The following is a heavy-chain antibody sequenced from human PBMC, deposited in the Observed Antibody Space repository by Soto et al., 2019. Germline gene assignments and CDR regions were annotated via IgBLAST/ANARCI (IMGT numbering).Heavy chain of an antibody. D-gene: IGHD2-2*02. CDR2: IIPILGIA. J-gene: IGHJ4*02. CDR1: GGTFSSYT. V-gene: IGHV1-69*02. Sequence: QVQLVQSGAEVKKPGSSVKVSCKASGGTFSSYTISWVRQAPGQGLEWMGRIIPILGIANYAQKFQGRVTIXAXKXXSTAYMELSSLSSEDTAVYYCAMEYCSSTSCYRDSWGQGTLVTVSS. CDR3: AMEYCSSTSCYRDS.